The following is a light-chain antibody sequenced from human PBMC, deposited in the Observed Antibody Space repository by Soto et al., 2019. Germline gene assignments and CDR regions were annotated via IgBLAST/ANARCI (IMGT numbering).Light chain of an antibody. J-gene: IGLJ2*01. CDR2: RNN. V-gene: IGLV1-47*01. CDR1: SSNIGSNY. CDR3: AAWDDSLNAVI. Sequence: QSVLTQPPSASGAPGQGVTISCSGSSSNIGSNYVYWYQQLPGTAPKLLIYRNNQWPSGVPDRFSGSKSGTSASLAISGLRSEDEASYYCAAWDDSLNAVIFGGGTKVTVL.